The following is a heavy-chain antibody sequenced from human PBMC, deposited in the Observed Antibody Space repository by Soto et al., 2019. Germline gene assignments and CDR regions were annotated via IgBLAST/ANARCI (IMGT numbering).Heavy chain of an antibody. CDR1: GFTFSNYG. D-gene: IGHD4-17*01. Sequence: QVQLVESGGGVVQPGRSLRLSCAASGFTFSNYGMHWVRQAPGMGLEWVALIYYDGNNEYYADSVKGRFTISRDNSKNTLYLQMNRLRAEDTAVYYCARRLRHDYGDYFDYWGQGTLVTVSS. CDR2: IYYDGNNE. J-gene: IGHJ4*02. V-gene: IGHV3-33*01. CDR3: ARRLRHDYGDYFDY.